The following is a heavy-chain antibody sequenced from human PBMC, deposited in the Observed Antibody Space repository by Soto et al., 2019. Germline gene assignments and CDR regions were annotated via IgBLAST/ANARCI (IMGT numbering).Heavy chain of an antibody. CDR3: ARGRSYCSGRYGVYYSGMDV. CDR2: ISAYNGNT. J-gene: IGHJ6*02. V-gene: IGHV1-18*01. Sequence: QVQLVQSGAEVKKPGASVKVSCKASGYTFTSYGISWVRQAPGQGLEWMGWISAYNGNTNYAQKLQGRVTMTTDTSPSTAYMELRSLRSDETAVYYCARGRSYCSGRYGVYYSGMDVWGQGTTVTVSS. D-gene: IGHD3-10*01. CDR1: GYTFTSYG.